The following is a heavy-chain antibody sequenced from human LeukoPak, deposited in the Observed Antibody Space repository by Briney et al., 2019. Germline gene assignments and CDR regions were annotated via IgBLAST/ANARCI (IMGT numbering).Heavy chain of an antibody. CDR2: IHHSGST. Sequence: SETLSLTCAVSGGSISNGGYSWNWIRQPRGKGLEWIGYIHHSGSTSYNPSLKSRVTISVDTSKNQFSLKLSSVTAADTAVYYCARGRYNDGSGNIDYWGQGTLVTVSS. CDR3: ARGRYNDGSGNIDY. V-gene: IGHV4-30-2*01. CDR1: GGSISNGGYS. D-gene: IGHD3-10*01. J-gene: IGHJ4*02.